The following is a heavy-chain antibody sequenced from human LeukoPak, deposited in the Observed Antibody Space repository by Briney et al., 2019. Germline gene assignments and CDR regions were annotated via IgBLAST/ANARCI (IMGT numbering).Heavy chain of an antibody. V-gene: IGHV1-2*02. CDR1: GYTFIDYY. D-gene: IGHD6-13*01. Sequence: ASVKVSCKAFGYTFIDYYIHWVRQAPGQGLEWMGWINPKSGAPNYAQKFQGGVTMTRDTSISTVYMELSSLRFDDTAVYYRARFDRSSWETLDYWGQGTLVTVSS. J-gene: IGHJ4*02. CDR3: ARFDRSSWETLDY. CDR2: INPKSGAP.